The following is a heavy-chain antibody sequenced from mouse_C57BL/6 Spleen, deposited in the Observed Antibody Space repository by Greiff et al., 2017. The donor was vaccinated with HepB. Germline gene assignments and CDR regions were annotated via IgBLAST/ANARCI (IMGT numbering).Heavy chain of an antibody. J-gene: IGHJ2*01. Sequence: VQLQQPGAELVRPGSSVKLSCKASGYTFTSYWMDWVKQRPGQGLEWIGNIYPSDSETHYNQKFKDKATLTVDKSSSTAYMQLSSLTSEDSAVYYCARRGLPYFDYWGQGTTLTVSS. CDR3: ARRGLPYFDY. CDR1: GYTFTSYW. V-gene: IGHV1-61*01. CDR2: IYPSDSET. D-gene: IGHD3-3*01.